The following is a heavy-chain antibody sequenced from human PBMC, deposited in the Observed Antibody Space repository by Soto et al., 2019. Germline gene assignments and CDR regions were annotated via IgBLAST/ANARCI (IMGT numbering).Heavy chain of an antibody. Sequence: ASVKVSCKASGYTFTSYAMHWVRQAPGQRLEWMGWINAGNGNTKYSQKFQGRVTITRDTSASTAYMELSSLRSEDTAVYYCARRWCAGSGSYYYYGMDVWGQGTTVTVSS. CDR3: ARRWCAGSGSYYYYGMDV. CDR1: GYTFTSYA. D-gene: IGHD3-10*01. CDR2: INAGNGNT. J-gene: IGHJ6*02. V-gene: IGHV1-3*01.